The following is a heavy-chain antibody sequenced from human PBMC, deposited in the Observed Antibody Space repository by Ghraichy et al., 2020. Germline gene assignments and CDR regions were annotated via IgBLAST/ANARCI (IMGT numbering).Heavy chain of an antibody. CDR2: IGTDSYT. V-gene: IGHV3-21*01. CDR1: GFTFSTYN. J-gene: IGHJ4*02. D-gene: IGHD6-13*01. CDR3: AREPRSKQLED. Sequence: GXSLRLSCVASGFTFSTYNMNWVRQAPGKGLEWVSSIGTDSYTYYADSVRGRFTISRDNAKTSLFLQMNSLRAEDTAVYYCAREPRSKQLEDWGQGTLVTVSS.